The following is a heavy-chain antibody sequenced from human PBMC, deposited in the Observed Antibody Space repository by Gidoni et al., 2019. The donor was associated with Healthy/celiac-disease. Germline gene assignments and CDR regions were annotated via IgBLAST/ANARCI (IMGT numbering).Heavy chain of an antibody. V-gene: IGHV4-34*01. D-gene: IGHD3-10*01. CDR3: ARDEHYGSGSYWNYYYGMDV. CDR1: GGSFSGYY. Sequence: QVQLQQWGAGLLKPSEILSLTCAVYGGSFSGYYWSWIRQPPGKGLEWIGEINHSGSTNYNPSRKSRVTISVDTSKNQFSLKLSSVTAADTAVYYCARDEHYGSGSYWNYYYGMDVWGQGTTVTVSS. J-gene: IGHJ6*02. CDR2: INHSGST.